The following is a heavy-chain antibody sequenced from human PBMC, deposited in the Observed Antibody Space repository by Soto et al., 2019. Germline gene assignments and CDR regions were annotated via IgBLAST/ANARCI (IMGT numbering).Heavy chain of an antibody. Sequence: EVQLLESGGGLVQPGGSLRLSCAASGFTFSSYAMSWVRQAPAQGLEWGSGISGSGGSTYYADSVKGRFTISRDSSKNTLYLQMDSLRAEDTAVYYCAKKTDSSSPWGALDIWGQGTMVSVSS. CDR2: ISGSGGST. CDR1: GFTFSSYA. J-gene: IGHJ3*02. V-gene: IGHV3-23*01. D-gene: IGHD6-6*01. CDR3: AKKTDSSSPWGALDI.